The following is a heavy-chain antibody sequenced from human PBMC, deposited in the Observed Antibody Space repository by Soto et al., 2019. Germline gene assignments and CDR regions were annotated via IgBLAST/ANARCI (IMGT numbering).Heavy chain of an antibody. J-gene: IGHJ4*02. CDR3: ERESEH. Sequence: GGSLRLSCAASGFTFSNYAMSWVRQAPGKGLGWVSTITGSAGGTYYADSMKGRFTISRDNSKSTLYLQMYSLRVEDTAVYYCERESEHWGQGTLVTVSS. CDR1: GFTFSNYA. CDR2: ITGSAGGT. D-gene: IGHD1-1*01. V-gene: IGHV3-23*01.